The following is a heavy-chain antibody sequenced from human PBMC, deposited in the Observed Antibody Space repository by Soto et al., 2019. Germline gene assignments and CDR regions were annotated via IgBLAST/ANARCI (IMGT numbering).Heavy chain of an antibody. Sequence: SETLSLTCTVSGGSISSSSYYWGWIRQPPGKGLEWIGSIYYSGSTYYNPSLKSRVTISVDTSKNQFSLKLSSVTAADTAVYYCASWNDKDYWGQGTLVTVSS. V-gene: IGHV4-39*01. J-gene: IGHJ4*02. CDR1: GGSISSSSYY. CDR2: IYYSGST. CDR3: ASWNDKDY. D-gene: IGHD1-1*01.